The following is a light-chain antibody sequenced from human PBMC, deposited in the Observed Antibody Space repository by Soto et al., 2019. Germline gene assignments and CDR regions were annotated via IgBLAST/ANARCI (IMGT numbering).Light chain of an antibody. CDR1: SSDVGGYNY. V-gene: IGLV2-14*01. CDR2: DVS. J-gene: IGLJ2*01. Sequence: QSVLTQPASVSGSPGQSITISCTGTSSDVGGYNYVSWYQQHPGKAPKFMIYDVSNRPSGVSNRFSGSKSGNTASLTISGLKAEDEADYYCSSYTRSSTLVFGGGTKLTVL. CDR3: SSYTRSSTLV.